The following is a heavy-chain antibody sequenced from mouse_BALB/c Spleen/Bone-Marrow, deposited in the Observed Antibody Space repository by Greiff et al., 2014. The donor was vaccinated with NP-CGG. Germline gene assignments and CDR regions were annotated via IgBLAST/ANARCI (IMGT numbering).Heavy chain of an antibody. CDR1: GYTFTSYY. CDR2: IYPGNVNT. V-gene: IGHV1S56*01. J-gene: IGHJ4*01. CDR3: ARDTMDY. Sequence: VQLQQSGPELVKPGASVRISCKASGYTFTSYYIHWVKQRPGQGLEWIVWIYPGNVNTKYNEKFKGKATLTADKSSSIAYMQLSSLTSEDSAVYFCARDTMDYWGQGTSVTVSS.